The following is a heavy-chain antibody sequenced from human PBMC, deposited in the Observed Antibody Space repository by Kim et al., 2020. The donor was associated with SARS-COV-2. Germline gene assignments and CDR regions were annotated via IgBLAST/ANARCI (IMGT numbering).Heavy chain of an antibody. J-gene: IGHJ4*02. D-gene: IGHD2-2*01. Sequence: ASVKVSCKASGYTFTSYYMHWVRQAPGQGLEWMGIINPSGGSTSYAQKFQGRVTMTRDTSTSTVYMELSSLRSEDTAVYYCARGLGHCSSTSCYVSYFDYWGQGTLVTVSS. CDR3: ARGLGHCSSTSCYVSYFDY. CDR2: INPSGGST. CDR1: GYTFTSYY. V-gene: IGHV1-46*01.